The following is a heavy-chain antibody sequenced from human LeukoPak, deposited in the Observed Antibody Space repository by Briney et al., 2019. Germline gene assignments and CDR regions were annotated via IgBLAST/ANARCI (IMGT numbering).Heavy chain of an antibody. J-gene: IGHJ4*02. Sequence: GGSLRLSCAASGFTFSSYGMIWVRQPPGKGLEWVSSIFPSGGEIHYADSVRGRFTISRDNSKSTLSLQMNSLRAEDTAIYYCATYRQVLLPFESWGQGTLVTVSS. CDR1: GFTFSSYG. V-gene: IGHV3-23*01. D-gene: IGHD2-8*02. CDR3: ATYRQVLLPFES. CDR2: IFPSGGEI.